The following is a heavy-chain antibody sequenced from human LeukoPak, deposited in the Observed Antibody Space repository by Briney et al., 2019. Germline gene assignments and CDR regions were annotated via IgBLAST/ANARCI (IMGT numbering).Heavy chain of an antibody. CDR3: ARDLNDFWSGYSPLDY. CDR1: GYTFTSYG. Sequence: ASVKVSCKASGYTFTSYGISWVRQAPGQGLEWMGWISAYNGNTNYAQKLQGRVTMTTDTSTSTAYMELRSLRSDDTAVYYCARDLNDFWSGYSPLDYWGQGTLVTVFS. CDR2: ISAYNGNT. D-gene: IGHD3-3*01. V-gene: IGHV1-18*01. J-gene: IGHJ4*02.